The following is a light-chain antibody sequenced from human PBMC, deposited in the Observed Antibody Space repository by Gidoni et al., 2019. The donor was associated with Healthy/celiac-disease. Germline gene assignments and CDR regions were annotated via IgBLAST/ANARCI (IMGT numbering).Light chain of an antibody. CDR1: QSVLYTSNNKNH. V-gene: IGKV4-1*01. CDR2: CAS. J-gene: IGKJ2*03. CDR3: QQYYSTPYS. Sequence: IVMTQSPDSLAVSLGARATINCKSSQSVLYTSNNKNHLAWYQQKPGQPPKLLMYCASTRESAVPDRFSGSGSGTDFTLTISSLQAEDVAVYYCQQYYSTPYSFXQXTKLEIK.